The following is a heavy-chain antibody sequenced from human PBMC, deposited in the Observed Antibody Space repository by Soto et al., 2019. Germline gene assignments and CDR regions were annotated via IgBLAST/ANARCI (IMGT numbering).Heavy chain of an antibody. V-gene: IGHV3-15*01. CDR1: GFTFSNAW. D-gene: IGHD1-1*01. CDR2: IKSKTDGGTT. J-gene: IGHJ3*02. Sequence: GGSLRLSCEASGFTFSNAWMSWVRQAPGQGLEWVGRIKSKTDGGTTDYAAPVKGRFTISRDDSKNTLYLQMNSLKTEDTAVYYCTTDGGTGTTGCDIWGQGTMVTVSS. CDR3: TTDGGTGTTGCDI.